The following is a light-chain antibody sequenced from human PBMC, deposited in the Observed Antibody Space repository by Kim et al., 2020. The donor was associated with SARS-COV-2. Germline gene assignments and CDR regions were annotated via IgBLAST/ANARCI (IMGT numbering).Light chain of an antibody. CDR2: EVS. V-gene: IGKV2D-29*02. Sequence: KPGQSPQLLIYEVSNRFSGVSDRFSGSVSGTDFTLKISRVEAEDVGVYYCMQSTRLVTFGGGTKVDIK. J-gene: IGKJ4*01. CDR3: MQSTRLVT.